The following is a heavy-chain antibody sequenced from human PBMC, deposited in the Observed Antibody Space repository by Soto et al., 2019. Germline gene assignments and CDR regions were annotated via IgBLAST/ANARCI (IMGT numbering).Heavy chain of an antibody. CDR3: ARDQARNWFDP. J-gene: IGHJ5*02. V-gene: IGHV4-61*01. D-gene: IGHD6-6*01. CDR1: GGSVSSGSYY. CDR2: IYYSGST. Sequence: QVQLQESGPGLVKPSETLSLTCTVSGGSVSSGSYYWSWIRQPPGKGLEWIGYIYYSGSTNYNPSLQSRVTISVDTSKNQFSLKLSSVTAADTAVYYCARDQARNWFDPWGQGTLVTVSS.